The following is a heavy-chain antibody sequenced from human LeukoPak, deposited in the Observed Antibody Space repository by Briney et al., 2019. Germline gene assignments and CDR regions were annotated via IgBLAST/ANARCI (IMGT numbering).Heavy chain of an antibody. V-gene: IGHV4-31*03. CDR2: IYYSGST. CDR1: GGSISSGGHY. Sequence: PSQTLSRTCTVSGGSISSGGHYWSWIRQHPGKGLEWIGHIYYSGSTNYNPSLKSRVTISVDTSKNQFSLKLSSVTAADTAVYYCARLRWPSAYYYYGMDVWGQGTTVTVSS. D-gene: IGHD4-23*01. J-gene: IGHJ6*02. CDR3: ARLRWPSAYYYYGMDV.